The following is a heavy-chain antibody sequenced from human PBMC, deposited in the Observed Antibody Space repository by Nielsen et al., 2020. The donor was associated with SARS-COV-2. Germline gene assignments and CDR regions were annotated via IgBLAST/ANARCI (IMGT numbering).Heavy chain of an antibody. CDR2: IIPIFGTA. Sequence: SVKVSCKASGGTFSSYAISWVRQAPGQGLEWMGGIIPIFGTANYAQKFQGRVTITADESTSTAYMELSSLRSEDTAVYYCARRRDGYNSLDYWGQGTLVTVSS. J-gene: IGHJ4*02. D-gene: IGHD5-24*01. V-gene: IGHV1-69*13. CDR1: GGTFSSYA. CDR3: ARRRDGYNSLDY.